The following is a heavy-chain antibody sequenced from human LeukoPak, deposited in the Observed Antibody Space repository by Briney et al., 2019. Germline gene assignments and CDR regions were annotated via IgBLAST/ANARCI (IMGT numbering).Heavy chain of an antibody. CDR2: MNPNSGNT. Sequence: ASVNVSCKASGYTFTSYDINWVRQAPGQGLEWMGWMNPNSGNTGYAQKFQGRVTMTRNTSISTAYMELSSLRSEDTAVYYCARDQTGLNWFDPWGQGTLVTVSS. D-gene: IGHD2-2*01. CDR1: GYTFTSYD. CDR3: ARDQTGLNWFDP. V-gene: IGHV1-8*01. J-gene: IGHJ5*02.